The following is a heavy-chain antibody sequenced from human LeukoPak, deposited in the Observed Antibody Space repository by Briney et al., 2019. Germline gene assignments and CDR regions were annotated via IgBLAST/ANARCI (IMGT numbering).Heavy chain of an antibody. J-gene: IGHJ4*02. CDR3: ARRLAVD. CDR2: ISTDGSFT. V-gene: IGHV3-74*01. CDR1: GFTFSNYL. D-gene: IGHD6-19*01. Sequence: GGSLRLSCAASGFTFSNYLMHWVRQTPGKGLVWISRISTDGSFTNYADSVKGRFSISRDNAKNSLYLQMNSLRAEDTAVYYCARRLAVDWGQGTLVTVSS.